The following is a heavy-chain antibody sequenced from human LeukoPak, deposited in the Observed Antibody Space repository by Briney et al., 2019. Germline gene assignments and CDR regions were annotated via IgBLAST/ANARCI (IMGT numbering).Heavy chain of an antibody. D-gene: IGHD3-22*01. J-gene: IGHJ4*02. CDR2: ISYDGSNK. V-gene: IGHV3-30*04. CDR3: AKDRRVVVITTPYFDY. Sequence: PGGSLRLSCAASGFTFSSYAMHWVRQAPGKGLEWVAVISYDGSNKYYADSVKGRFTISRDNSKNTLYLQMNSLRAEDTAVYYCAKDRRVVVITTPYFDYWGQGTLVTVSS. CDR1: GFTFSSYA.